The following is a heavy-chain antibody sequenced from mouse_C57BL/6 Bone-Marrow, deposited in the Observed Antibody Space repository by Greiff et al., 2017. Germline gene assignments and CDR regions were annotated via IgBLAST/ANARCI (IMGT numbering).Heavy chain of an antibody. J-gene: IGHJ1*03. CDR2: IYPGDGDT. Sequence: VKLMESGAELVKPGASVKISCKASGYAFSSYWMNWVKQRPGKGLEWIGQIYPGDGDTNYNGKFKGKATLTADKSSSTAYMQLSSLTSEDSAVYFCARPRYYGSSLYWYFDVWGTGTTVTVSS. D-gene: IGHD1-1*01. CDR1: GYAFSSYW. V-gene: IGHV1-80*01. CDR3: ARPRYYGSSLYWYFDV.